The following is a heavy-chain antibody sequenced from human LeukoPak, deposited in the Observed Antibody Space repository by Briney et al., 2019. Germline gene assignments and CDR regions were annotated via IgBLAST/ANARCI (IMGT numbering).Heavy chain of an antibody. CDR1: GFTFRSYA. V-gene: IGHV3-30*04. CDR3: AKRRADYYMGAEYFQH. J-gene: IGHJ1*01. Sequence: VGSLRLSCVTSGFTFRSYAMQWVRQAPGKGLEWVAVISYDGSNKYYADSVKGRLTISRDNSKNTLYLQMNSLRAEDTAVYYCAKRRADYYMGAEYFQHWGQGTLVNVSS. D-gene: IGHD3-9*01. CDR2: ISYDGSNK.